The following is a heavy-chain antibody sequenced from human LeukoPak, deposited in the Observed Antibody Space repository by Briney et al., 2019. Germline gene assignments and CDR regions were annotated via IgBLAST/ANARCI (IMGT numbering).Heavy chain of an antibody. CDR2: IYYSGST. V-gene: IGHV4-39*01. D-gene: IGHD3-3*01. Sequence: SETLSLTCTVSGGSIRGSSYYWVWIRQPPGKGLEWIGTIYYSGSTYYNPSLKSRVTISADTSKNQLSLKVRSVTAADTAAYYCARSSGVVIHNWFDPWGQGTLVTVSS. CDR3: ARSSGVVIHNWFDP. CDR1: GGSIRGSSYY. J-gene: IGHJ5*02.